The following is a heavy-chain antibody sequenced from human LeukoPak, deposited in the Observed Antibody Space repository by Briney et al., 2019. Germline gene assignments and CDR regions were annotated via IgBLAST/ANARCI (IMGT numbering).Heavy chain of an antibody. V-gene: IGHV3-48*01. CDR2: ISSSSSTI. D-gene: IGHD4-17*01. Sequence: GGSLRLSCAASGFTFSSYSMNWVRQAPGKGLEWVSYISSSSSTIYYADSVKGRFTISRDNAKNSLYLQMNSLRAEDTAVYYCARHGDYEGDAFDIWGQGTMVTVSS. CDR1: GFTFSSYS. CDR3: ARHGDYEGDAFDI. J-gene: IGHJ3*02.